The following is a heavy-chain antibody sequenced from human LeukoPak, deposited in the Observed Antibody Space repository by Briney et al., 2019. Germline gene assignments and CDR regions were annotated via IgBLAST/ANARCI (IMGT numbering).Heavy chain of an antibody. V-gene: IGHV3-30*02. CDR3: AKDRYSSPRYFDY. CDR2: IRNDGGKK. Sequence: GGSLRLSCAASGFTFKTYGMHWVRQAPGKGLEWVAFIRNDGGKKDYEDSVRGRFTISRDNAKNSLYLQMNSLRAEDTALYHCAKDRYSSPRYFDYWGQGTLVTVSS. CDR1: GFTFKTYG. J-gene: IGHJ4*02. D-gene: IGHD6-19*01.